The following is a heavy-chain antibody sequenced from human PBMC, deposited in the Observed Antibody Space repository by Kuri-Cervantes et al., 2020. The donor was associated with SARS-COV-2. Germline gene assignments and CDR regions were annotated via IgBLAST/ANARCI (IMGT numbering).Heavy chain of an antibody. V-gene: IGHV4-39*01. J-gene: IGHJ4*02. Sequence: LRLSCTVSGGSISSSSYYWGWIRQPPGKGLEWIGSIYYSGSTYYNPSLKSRVAISVDTSKNQFSLKLSSVTAADTAVYYCARVIAAAGREGYWGQGTLVTVSS. CDR2: IYYSGST. CDR3: ARVIAAAGREGY. CDR1: GGSISSSSYY. D-gene: IGHD6-13*01.